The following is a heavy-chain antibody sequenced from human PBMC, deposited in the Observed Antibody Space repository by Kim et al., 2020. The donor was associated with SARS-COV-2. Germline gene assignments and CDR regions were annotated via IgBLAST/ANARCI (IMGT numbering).Heavy chain of an antibody. CDR3: AKLGSIVGATDFDY. J-gene: IGHJ4*02. D-gene: IGHD1-26*01. CDR1: GFTFSSYG. Sequence: GGSLRLSCAASGFTFSSYGMHWVRQAPGKGLEWVAVISYDGSNKYYADSVKGRFTISRDNSKNTLYLQMNSLRAEDTAVYYCAKLGSIVGATDFDYWGQGALVTVSS. CDR2: ISYDGSNK. V-gene: IGHV3-30*18.